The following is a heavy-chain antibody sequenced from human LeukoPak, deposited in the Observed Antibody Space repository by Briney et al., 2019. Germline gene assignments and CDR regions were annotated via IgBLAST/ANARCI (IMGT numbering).Heavy chain of an antibody. D-gene: IGHD3-22*01. Sequence: GGSLRLSCAASGFTFSSYWMHWVRHAPGKGLVWVSRINSDGSSTSCADSVKGRFTISRDNAKNTLYLQMNSLRAEDTAVYYCAREYYYDSSGYYPWGQGTLVTVSS. J-gene: IGHJ5*02. V-gene: IGHV3-74*01. CDR3: AREYYYDSSGYYP. CDR1: GFTFSSYW. CDR2: INSDGSST.